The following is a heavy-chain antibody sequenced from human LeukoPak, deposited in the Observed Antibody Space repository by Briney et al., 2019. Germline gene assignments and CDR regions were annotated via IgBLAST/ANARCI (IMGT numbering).Heavy chain of an antibody. V-gene: IGHV1-2*06. D-gene: IGHD2-21*02. CDR3: ARLAAVVVTAEYYFDY. Sequence: ASVKVSCKASGYTFTSYYMHWVRQAPGQGLEWMGRINPDSGGTNYAQKFQGRVTMTRDTSISTAYMELSRLRSDDTAVYYCARLAAVVVTAEYYFDYWGQGTLVTVSS. J-gene: IGHJ4*02. CDR1: GYTFTSYY. CDR2: INPDSGGT.